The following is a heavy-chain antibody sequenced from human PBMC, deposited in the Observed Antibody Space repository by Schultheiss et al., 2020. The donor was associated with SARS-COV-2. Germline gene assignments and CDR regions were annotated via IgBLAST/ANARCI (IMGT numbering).Heavy chain of an antibody. CDR2: ISGSGGST. Sequence: GGSLRLSCAASGFTFSDYYMSWVRQAPGKGLEWVSAISGSGGSTYYADSVKGRFTISRDNSKNTLYLQMNSLRAEDTAVYYCAKDESTVTTGNFDYWGQGTLVTVSS. CDR1: GFTFSDYY. CDR3: AKDESTVTTGNFDY. J-gene: IGHJ4*02. D-gene: IGHD4-17*01. V-gene: IGHV3-23*01.